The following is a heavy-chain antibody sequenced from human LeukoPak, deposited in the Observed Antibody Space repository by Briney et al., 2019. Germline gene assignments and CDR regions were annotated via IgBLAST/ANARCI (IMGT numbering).Heavy chain of an antibody. J-gene: IGHJ4*02. CDR1: GFTFSSYW. CDR3: ASPYSSRWYELCY. D-gene: IGHD6-13*01. V-gene: IGHV3-74*01. CDR2: INSDGRST. Sequence: GGSLRLSCAASGFTFSSYWMHWVRHAPGKGLVGVSRINSDGRSTSYADSVKGRFTISRDNAKNTLYLQMNSLRAEDTAVYYCASPYSSRWYELCYWGQGTLVTVSS.